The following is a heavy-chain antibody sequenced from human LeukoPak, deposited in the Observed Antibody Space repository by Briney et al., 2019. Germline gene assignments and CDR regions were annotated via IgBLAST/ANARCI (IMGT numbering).Heavy chain of an antibody. CDR1: GGSFSGYY. V-gene: IGHV4-34*01. CDR3: ARAGDYDSSGYSY. Sequence: SETLSLTCAVYGGSFSGYYWSWIRQPPGKGLEWIGEINHSGSTNYNPSLKSRVSISVGTSKNQFSLKLSSVTAADTAVYYCARAGDYDSSGYSYWGQGTLVTVSS. J-gene: IGHJ4*02. D-gene: IGHD3-22*01. CDR2: INHSGST.